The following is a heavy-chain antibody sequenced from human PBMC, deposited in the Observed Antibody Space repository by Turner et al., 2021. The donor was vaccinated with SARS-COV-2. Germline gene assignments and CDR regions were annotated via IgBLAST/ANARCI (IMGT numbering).Heavy chain of an antibody. V-gene: IGHV3-7*03. CDR1: GLTFSSYW. Sequence: EVQVVESGGGLVQPGGSVRLSCAVSGLTFSSYWMSWVRQAPGKGLELVANIKQDESEKNYVDSVKGRFSISRDNAKNSLYLQMNSLRAEDTAVYYCATGGYSYHHWGQGTLVTVSS. D-gene: IGHD5-18*01. CDR2: IKQDESEK. CDR3: ATGGYSYHH. J-gene: IGHJ4*02.